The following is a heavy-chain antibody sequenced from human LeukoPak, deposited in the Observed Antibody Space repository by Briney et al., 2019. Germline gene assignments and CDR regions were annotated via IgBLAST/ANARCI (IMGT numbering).Heavy chain of an antibody. CDR2: ISYDGSNK. Sequence: GGSLRLSCAASGFTVSSYAMHWVRQAPGKGLEWVAVISYDGSNKYYADSVKGRFTISRDNSKNTLYLQMNSLRAEDTAVYYCARDGGLGGDDAFDIWGQGTMVTVSS. J-gene: IGHJ3*02. CDR1: GFTVSSYA. CDR3: ARDGGLGGDDAFDI. V-gene: IGHV3-30-3*01. D-gene: IGHD2-21*02.